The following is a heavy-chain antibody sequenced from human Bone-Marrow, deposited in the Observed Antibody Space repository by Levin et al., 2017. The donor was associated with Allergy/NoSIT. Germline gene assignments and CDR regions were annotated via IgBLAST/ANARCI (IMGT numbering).Heavy chain of an antibody. J-gene: IGHJ6*02. CDR3: ARDRQLWFGDYYYYSGMDV. D-gene: IGHD3-10*01. CDR1: GFSFTTYA. CDR2: ISFDGNNQ. Sequence: PGGSLRLSCAASGFSFTTYAMHWVRQAPGKGLEWVAVISFDGNNQYYTESMKGRFTISRDNSKNTIYLLVNSLRPDDTAVYYCARDRQLWFGDYYYYSGMDVWGQGTTVTVSS. V-gene: IGHV3-30-3*01.